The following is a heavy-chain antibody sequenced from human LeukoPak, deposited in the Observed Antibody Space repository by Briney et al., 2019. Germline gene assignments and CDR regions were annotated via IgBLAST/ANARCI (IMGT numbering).Heavy chain of an antibody. V-gene: IGHV1-8*02. CDR1: GGTFSSYA. CDR2: MSPNSGNA. J-gene: IGHJ4*02. Sequence: ASVNVSCKASGGTFSSYAISWVRQATGQGLEWMGWMSPNSGNAGYSQNFQGRVTMTRDTSISTAYMELSSLISEDTAVYYCARGLPQAVFGMLIKDWGQGTLVTVSS. D-gene: IGHD3-3*01. CDR3: ARGLPQAVFGMLIKD.